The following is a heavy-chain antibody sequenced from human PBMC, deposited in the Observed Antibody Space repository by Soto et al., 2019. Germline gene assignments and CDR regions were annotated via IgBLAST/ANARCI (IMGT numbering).Heavy chain of an antibody. J-gene: IGHJ4*02. CDR1: GGSISSYY. V-gene: IGHV4-59*08. D-gene: IGHD4-17*01. CDR2: IYYSGST. CDR3: ARVPGDFIIFDY. Sequence: PSETLSLTCTVSGGSISSYYWSWIRQPPGKGLEWIGYIYYSGSTNYNPSLKSRVTISVDTSKNQFSLKLSSVTAADTAVYYCARVPGDFIIFDYWGQGTLVTVSS.